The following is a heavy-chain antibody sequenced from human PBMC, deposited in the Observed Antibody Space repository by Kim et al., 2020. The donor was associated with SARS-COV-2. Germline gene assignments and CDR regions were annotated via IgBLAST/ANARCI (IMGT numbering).Heavy chain of an antibody. CDR3: ARAPPSAYNWNPYYFDY. CDR1: GFTFSSYE. D-gene: IGHD1-20*01. J-gene: IGHJ4*02. V-gene: IGHV3-48*03. CDR2: ISSSGSTI. Sequence: GGSLRLSCAASGFTFSSYEMNWVRQAPGKGLEWVSYISSSGSTIYYADSVKGRFTISRDNAKNSLYLQMNSLGAEDTAVYYCARAPPSAYNWNPYYFDYWGQGTLVTVSS.